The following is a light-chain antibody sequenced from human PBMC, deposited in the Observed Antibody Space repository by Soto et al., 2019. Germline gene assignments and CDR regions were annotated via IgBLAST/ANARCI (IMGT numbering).Light chain of an antibody. CDR2: LGS. CDR1: QSLLQSNGNNQ. Sequence: EIVMTQSPLSLPVTPGEPASISCRSSQSLLQSNGNNQLGWVLQKPGQSPQLLMYLGSSRACGVPDRFSSSGSGTDFTLKISRVEPEDVGVYYCMQVLQTPPTFGGGTKVEIK. V-gene: IGKV2-28*01. CDR3: MQVLQTPPT. J-gene: IGKJ4*01.